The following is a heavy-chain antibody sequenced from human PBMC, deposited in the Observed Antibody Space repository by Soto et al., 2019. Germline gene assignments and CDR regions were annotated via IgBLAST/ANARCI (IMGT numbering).Heavy chain of an antibody. Sequence: PSETLSLTCPVAGGSISSYCWSWIRPPTGKGLEWIGYIYYSGSTNYNPSLKSRVTISVDTSKNQFSLKLSSVTAADTAVYYCARAEPYYDSSGYYLDYYYYYGMDVWGQGTTVTVSS. CDR2: IYYSGST. CDR1: GGSISSYC. V-gene: IGHV4-59*01. J-gene: IGHJ6*02. CDR3: ARAEPYYDSSGYYLDYYYYYGMDV. D-gene: IGHD3-22*01.